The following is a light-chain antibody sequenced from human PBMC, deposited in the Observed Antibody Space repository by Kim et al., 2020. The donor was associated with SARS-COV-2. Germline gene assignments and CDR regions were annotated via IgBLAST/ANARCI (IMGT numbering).Light chain of an antibody. J-gene: IGLJ3*02. CDR1: SSDVGSYNY. CDR2: DVS. V-gene: IGLV2-14*03. Sequence: GQWITIACTGTSSDVGSYNYVSWYQQHPGKAPKLMIYDVSKRPSGVSNRFSGSKSGNTASLTISGLQAEDEADYYCSSYTSGSTWVFGGGTKLTVL. CDR3: SSYTSGSTWV.